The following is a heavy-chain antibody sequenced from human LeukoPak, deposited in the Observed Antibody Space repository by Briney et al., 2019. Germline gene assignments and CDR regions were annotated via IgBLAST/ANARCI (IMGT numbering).Heavy chain of an antibody. CDR3: ARGYRDAHDAFDI. J-gene: IGHJ3*02. V-gene: IGHV3-30*03. D-gene: IGHD5-24*01. CDR2: ISNDGSRK. Sequence: TGGSLRLSCAPSGFTFSRHGMHWVRQAPGKGLEWVAIISNDGSRKYYAHSVEGRFTISRDNSKNTLYLQMNSLRAEDTAVYYCARGYRDAHDAFDIWGQGTMVTVSS. CDR1: GFTFSRHG.